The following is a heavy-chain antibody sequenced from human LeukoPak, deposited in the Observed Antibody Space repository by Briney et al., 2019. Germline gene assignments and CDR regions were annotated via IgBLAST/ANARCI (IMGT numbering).Heavy chain of an antibody. CDR2: IDYSGST. Sequence: SETLSLTCTVSGGSISSYYWSWIRQPPGKGLGWIGYIDYSGSTNYNPSLKSRVTISVDTSKNQFSLKVSSVTAADTAVYYCARGGSGWYKGWFDPWGLGTLVTVSS. CDR1: GGSISSYY. CDR3: ARGGSGWYKGWFDP. V-gene: IGHV4-59*01. J-gene: IGHJ5*02. D-gene: IGHD6-19*01.